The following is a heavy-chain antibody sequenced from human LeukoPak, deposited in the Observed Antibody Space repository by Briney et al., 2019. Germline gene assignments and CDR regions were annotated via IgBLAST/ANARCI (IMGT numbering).Heavy chain of an antibody. D-gene: IGHD4-17*01. Sequence: PGGSLRLSCAASGFTFDDYGMSWVRQAPGKGLEWVSDINWNGGSTGYADSVKGRFTISRDNAKNSLYLQMNSLRAEDTALYYCARGGGETVTTWLGYFDYWGQGTLVTVSS. J-gene: IGHJ4*02. CDR2: INWNGGST. CDR3: ARGGGETVTTWLGYFDY. CDR1: GFTFDDYG. V-gene: IGHV3-20*04.